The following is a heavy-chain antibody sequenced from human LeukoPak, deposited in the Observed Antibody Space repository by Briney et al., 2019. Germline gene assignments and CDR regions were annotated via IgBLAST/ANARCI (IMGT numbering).Heavy chain of an antibody. CDR1: GFTFSSYA. J-gene: IGHJ6*03. CDR2: ISYHGSNK. CDR3: ARDPYSGNYGNYYYYYMDV. D-gene: IGHD1-26*01. Sequence: PGRSLRLSCAASGFTFSSYAMHWVRQAPGKGLEWVAVISYHGSNKNYADSVKGRFTISRDNAKNSLYLQMNSLGPEDTAVYYCARDPYSGNYGNYYYYYMDVWGKGTTVTISS. V-gene: IGHV3-30*04.